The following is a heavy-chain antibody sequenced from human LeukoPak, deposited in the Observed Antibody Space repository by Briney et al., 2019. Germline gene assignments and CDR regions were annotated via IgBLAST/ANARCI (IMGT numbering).Heavy chain of an antibody. Sequence: PGGSLRLSCAASGFTFSSYAMHWVRQAPGKGLEWVAVISYDGSNKYYADSVKGRLTISRDNSKNTLYLQMNSLRAEDTAVYYCARDRVATTAQSYYYYGMDVWGQGTTVTVSS. V-gene: IGHV3-30*04. CDR3: ARDRVATTAQSYYYYGMDV. CDR1: GFTFSSYA. J-gene: IGHJ6*02. D-gene: IGHD5-12*01. CDR2: ISYDGSNK.